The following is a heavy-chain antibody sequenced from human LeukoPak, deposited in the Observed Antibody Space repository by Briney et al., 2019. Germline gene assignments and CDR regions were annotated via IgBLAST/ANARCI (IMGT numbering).Heavy chain of an antibody. CDR1: GGTFSSYA. Sequence: ASVKVSCKTSGGTFSSYAINWVQQAPGQGLEWMGRIIPILGIANYAQKFQGRVTITADKSTSTAYMELSSLRSEDTAVYYCARGLTAAGTHAYFDYWGQGTLVTVSS. J-gene: IGHJ4*02. CDR3: ARGLTAAGTHAYFDY. CDR2: IIPILGIA. V-gene: IGHV1-69*04. D-gene: IGHD6-13*01.